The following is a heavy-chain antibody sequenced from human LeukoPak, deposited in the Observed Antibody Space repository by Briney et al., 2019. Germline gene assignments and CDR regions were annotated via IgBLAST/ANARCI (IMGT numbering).Heavy chain of an antibody. D-gene: IGHD3-10*01. CDR3: AKRYYYASGSYYQAYYFDY. V-gene: IGHV3-7*05. CDR1: GFAFSDYW. Sequence: GGSLRLSCAASGFAFSDYWMSWVRQAPGKGLEWVANIIEVDRLKYYVASVRGRFTVSRDNARNSLYLEMYSLRAEDTAVYYCAKRYYYASGSYYQAYYFDYWGQGTLVTVPT. J-gene: IGHJ4*02. CDR2: IIEVDRLK.